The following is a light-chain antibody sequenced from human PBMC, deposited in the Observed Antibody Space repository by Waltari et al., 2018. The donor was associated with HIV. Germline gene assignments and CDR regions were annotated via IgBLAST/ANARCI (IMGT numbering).Light chain of an antibody. V-gene: IGLV2-14*01. CDR1: SSDIGYFNY. CDR3: SSYTSSGTLV. Sequence: QSALTQPASVSGSPGQSITLSCTGTSSDIGYFNYVSWYQQHPGRAPKLMIYEVGNRPAGVSNRFSGSKSDNTASLTVSGLQPEDEADYYCSSYTSSGTLVFGGGTRLTVL. CDR2: EVG. J-gene: IGLJ2*01.